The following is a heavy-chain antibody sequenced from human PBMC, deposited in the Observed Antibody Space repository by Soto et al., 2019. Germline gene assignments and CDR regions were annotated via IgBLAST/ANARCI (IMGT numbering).Heavy chain of an antibody. CDR2: MNAKSEDT. V-gene: IGHV1-8*01. CDR1: GYTFSDFD. J-gene: IGHJ6*02. CDR3: ARGNPFNYAGFDV. Sequence: ASVKVSFKASGYTFSDFDINWLRQASGQGPEWMGWMNAKSEDTFFPQRFRGKFNMTWDTSLSTAYMEVGSLTSHGTAIYYCARGNPFNYAGFDVWGQGTTVTVSS. D-gene: IGHD3-16*01.